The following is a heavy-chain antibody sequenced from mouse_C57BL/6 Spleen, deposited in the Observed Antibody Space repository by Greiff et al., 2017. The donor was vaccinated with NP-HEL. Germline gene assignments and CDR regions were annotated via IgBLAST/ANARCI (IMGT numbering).Heavy chain of an antibody. CDR2: IDPENGDT. Sequence: EVKLQESGAELVRPGASVKLSCTASGFNIKDDYMHWVKQRPEQGLEWIGWIDPENGDTEYASKFQGKATITADTSSNTAYLQLSSLTSEDTAVYYCTTAYYDYSWFAYWGQGTLVTVSA. CDR1: GFNIKDDY. V-gene: IGHV14-4*01. CDR3: TTAYYDYSWFAY. J-gene: IGHJ3*01. D-gene: IGHD2-4*01.